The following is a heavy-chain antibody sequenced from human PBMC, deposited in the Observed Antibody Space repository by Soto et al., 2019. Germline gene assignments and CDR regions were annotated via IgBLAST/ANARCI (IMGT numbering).Heavy chain of an antibody. CDR3: AREGAVAGGPYYFDY. Sequence: VGSLRLSCAASGFTFSSYSMNWVRQAPGKGLEWVSSISSSSSYIYYADSVKGRFTISRDNAKNSLYLQMNSLRAEDTAVYYCAREGAVAGGPYYFDYWGQGTLVTSPQ. CDR2: ISSSSSYI. D-gene: IGHD6-19*01. J-gene: IGHJ4*02. V-gene: IGHV3-21*01. CDR1: GFTFSSYS.